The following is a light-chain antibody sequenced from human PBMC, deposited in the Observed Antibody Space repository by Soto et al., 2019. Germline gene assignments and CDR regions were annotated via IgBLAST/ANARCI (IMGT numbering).Light chain of an antibody. CDR3: AAWDDTLIRYV. CDR2: YNN. J-gene: IGLJ1*01. CDR1: NSNIASNT. Sequence: QSVLTQPPSASETPGQTVSISCSGSNSNIASNTVNWYQHLPGTAPKLLIYYNNQRPLGVPDRFSGSKSGTSASLAISGLQSEDESDYYCAAWDDTLIRYVFGTGTKVTVL. V-gene: IGLV1-44*01.